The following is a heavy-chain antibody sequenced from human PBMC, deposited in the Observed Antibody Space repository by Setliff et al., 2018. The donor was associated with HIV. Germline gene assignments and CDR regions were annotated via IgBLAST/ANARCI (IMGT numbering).Heavy chain of an antibody. CDR2: ISPDSTYI. D-gene: IGHD2-2*01. J-gene: IGHJ4*02. CDR3: TRRYCTSTSCSSPYDY. V-gene: IGHV3-21*01. Sequence: PGESLKISCAASGFTFSSYSMNWVRQAPGKGLEWVSSISPDSTYIYYADSVKGRFTISRDNAKNSLYLQMNSLRAEDTAVYYCTRRYCTSTSCSSPYDYWGRGTLVTVSS. CDR1: GFTFSSYS.